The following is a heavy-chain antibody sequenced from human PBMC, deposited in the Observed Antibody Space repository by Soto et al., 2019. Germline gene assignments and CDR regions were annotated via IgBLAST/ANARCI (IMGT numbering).Heavy chain of an antibody. J-gene: IGHJ4*02. CDR1: GGSFSGYY. D-gene: IGHD6-13*01. CDR2: INHSGST. Sequence: PSETLSLTCAVYGGSFSGYYWSWIRQPPGKGLEWIGEINHSGSTNYNPSLKSRVTISVDTSKNQFSLKLSSVTAADTAVYYCARGAGNIAAAGPFDYWGQGALVTVPQ. CDR3: ARGAGNIAAAGPFDY. V-gene: IGHV4-34*01.